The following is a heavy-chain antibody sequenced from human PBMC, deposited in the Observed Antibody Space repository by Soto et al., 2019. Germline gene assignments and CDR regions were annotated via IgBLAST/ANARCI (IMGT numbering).Heavy chain of an antibody. D-gene: IGHD6-13*01. V-gene: IGHV3-64*01. J-gene: IGHJ4*02. Sequence: EVQLVESGGGLVQPGGSLRLSCAASGFTFGSYPMHWVRQAPGKGLEYVSAISTNGDSTFYANSVKGRFTISRDNSXNTLYLQMGSLRAEDMGVYYCASEGMSRPRWVFDYWGQGTLVTASS. CDR3: ASEGMSRPRWVFDY. CDR2: ISTNGDST. CDR1: GFTFGSYP.